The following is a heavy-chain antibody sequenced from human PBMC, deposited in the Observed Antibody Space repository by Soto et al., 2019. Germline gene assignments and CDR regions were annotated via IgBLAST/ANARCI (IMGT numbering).Heavy chain of an antibody. J-gene: IGHJ4*02. D-gene: IGHD2-2*01. V-gene: IGHV3-23*01. Sequence: EVQLLESGGDLVQPGGSLRLSCAASGFTFSSYAMSWVRQAPGKGLEWVSAISGSGGSTFHADSVKGRFTISRDNSKNTLYLQINSLRAEDSAVYYCAKAYCSSTNFYADYWGQGTLVTVSS. CDR2: ISGSGGST. CDR1: GFTFSSYA. CDR3: AKAYCSSTNFYADY.